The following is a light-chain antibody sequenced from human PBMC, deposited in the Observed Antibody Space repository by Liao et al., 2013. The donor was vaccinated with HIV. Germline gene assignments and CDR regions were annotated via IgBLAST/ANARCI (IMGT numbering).Light chain of an antibody. CDR3: QAWDSGSYVV. J-gene: IGLJ2*01. V-gene: IGLV3-1*01. CDR2: EDT. CDR1: KLGEKY. Sequence: SYVVTQPPSVSVSPGQTATITCSGDKLGEKYASWYQQKPGQSPVLVIYEDTKRPSGIPERFSGSNSGNTATLTISGTQAIDEADYYCQAWDSGSYVVFGGGTKLTVL.